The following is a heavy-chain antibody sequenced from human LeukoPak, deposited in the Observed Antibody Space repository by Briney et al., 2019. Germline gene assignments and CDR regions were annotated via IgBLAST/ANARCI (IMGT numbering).Heavy chain of an antibody. CDR2: IRNRANDYTT. CDR1: GFTFSNAW. V-gene: IGHV3-72*01. Sequence: LSGGSLRLSCAASGFTFSNAWMNWVRQAPGRGLEWVGRIRNRANDYTTENAASVKGRFSISRDDSKNSLYLQMNSLKTEDTAVYYCARVVGVVPDYWGQGTLVTVSS. J-gene: IGHJ4*02. D-gene: IGHD1-26*01. CDR3: ARVVGVVPDY.